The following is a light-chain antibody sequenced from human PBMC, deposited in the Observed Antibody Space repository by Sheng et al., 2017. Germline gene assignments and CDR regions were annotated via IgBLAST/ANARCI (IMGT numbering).Light chain of an antibody. CDR2: DAS. J-gene: IGKJ3*01. Sequence: DIQMTQSPSSLSASVGDRVTITCQASQDISNYLNWYQQKPGKAPKLLIYDASNLETGVPSRFSGSGSGTDFTFTISSLQPEDIATYYCQQYDNLPFTFGRRTNGXQT. CDR3: QQYDNLPFT. V-gene: IGKV1-33*01. CDR1: QDISNY.